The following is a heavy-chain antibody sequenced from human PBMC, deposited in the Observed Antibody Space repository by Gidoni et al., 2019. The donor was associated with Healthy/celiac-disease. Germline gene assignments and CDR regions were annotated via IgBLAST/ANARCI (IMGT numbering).Heavy chain of an antibody. J-gene: IGHJ4*02. D-gene: IGHD3-10*01. V-gene: IGHV4-34*01. CDR1: GGSFSGYY. Sequence: QVQLQQWGAGLLKPSETLSLTCAVYGGSFSGYYWSWIRQPPGKGLEWIGEINHSGSTNYNPSLKSRVTISVDTSKNQFSLKLSSVTAADTAVYYCARGTARVLWFGELPYYFDYWGQGTLVTVSS. CDR3: ARGTARVLWFGELPYYFDY. CDR2: INHSGST.